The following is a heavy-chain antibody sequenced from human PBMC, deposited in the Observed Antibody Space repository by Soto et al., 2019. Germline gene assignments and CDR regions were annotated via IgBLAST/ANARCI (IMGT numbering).Heavy chain of an antibody. J-gene: IGHJ6*02. CDR1: GVTFSSYA. CDR2: IIPIFGTA. CDR3: ARDVVVPAALSPLNYYYYYGMDV. Sequence: AVKVSCKASGVTFSSYAISWVLQAPGQGLEWMGGIIPIFGTANYAQKFQGRVTITADESTSTAYMELSSLRSEDTAVYYCARDVVVPAALSPLNYYYYYGMDVWGQGTTVTVS. V-gene: IGHV1-69*13. D-gene: IGHD2-2*01.